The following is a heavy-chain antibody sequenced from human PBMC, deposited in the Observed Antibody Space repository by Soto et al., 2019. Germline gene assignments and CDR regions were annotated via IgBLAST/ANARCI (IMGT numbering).Heavy chain of an antibody. Sequence: ASVKVSCKASGYTFTSYGISWVRQAPGQGLEWMGWISAYNGNTNYAQKLQGRVTMTTDTSTSTAYMELRRLRSDDTAVYYCARAMSRGYSYGYPPYYYCMDVWGQGTTVTVSS. CDR2: ISAYNGNT. D-gene: IGHD5-18*01. V-gene: IGHV1-18*01. J-gene: IGHJ6*02. CDR1: GYTFTSYG. CDR3: ARAMSRGYSYGYPPYYYCMDV.